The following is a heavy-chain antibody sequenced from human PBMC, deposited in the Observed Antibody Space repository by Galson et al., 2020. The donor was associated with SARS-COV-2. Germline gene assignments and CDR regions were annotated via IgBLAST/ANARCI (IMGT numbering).Heavy chain of an antibody. CDR1: GYTFTGYY. V-gene: IGHV1-2*02. D-gene: IGHD6-13*01. CDR2: INPDSGGT. Sequence: ASVKVSCKASGYTFTGYYIHWVRQAPGQGLEWMGWINPDSGGTKYAQKFQGRVSMTRDTSISTGYMELSRLRSDDTAVYYCARARVRAAAGRLNYFYYGMDVGGQGTTVTVSS. CDR3: ARARVRAAAGRLNYFYYGMDV. J-gene: IGHJ6*02.